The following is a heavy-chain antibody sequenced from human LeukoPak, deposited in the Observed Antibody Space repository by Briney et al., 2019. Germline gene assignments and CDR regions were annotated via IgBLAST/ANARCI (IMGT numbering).Heavy chain of an antibody. CDR1: GYTFTSYD. J-gene: IGHJ6*03. CDR3: ARESGYHNIYYYYYYMDV. D-gene: IGHD3-3*01. CDR2: MNPNSGNT. Sequence: ASVKVSCKASGYTFTSYDINWVRQATGQGLEWMGWMNPNSGNTGYAQKFQGRVTMTRNTSISTAYTELSSLRSEDTAVYYCARESGYHNIYYYYYYMDVWGQGTTVTVSS. V-gene: IGHV1-8*01.